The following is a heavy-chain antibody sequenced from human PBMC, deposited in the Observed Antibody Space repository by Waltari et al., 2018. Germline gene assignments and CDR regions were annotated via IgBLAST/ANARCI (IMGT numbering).Heavy chain of an antibody. Sequence: QVQLQESGPGLVKPSETLSLTCTVSGYSISSGYYWGWIRQPPGKGLEWIGSIDHSGATYYPPSLNSGIIILVETYKNQFPRMLSVAAAADAAEYYCAGADDCWGGYFGYWGQGTLVTVSS. CDR2: IDHSGAT. J-gene: IGHJ4*02. V-gene: IGHV4-38-2*02. CDR3: AGADDCWGGYFGY. CDR1: GYSISSGYY. D-gene: IGHD3-3*01.